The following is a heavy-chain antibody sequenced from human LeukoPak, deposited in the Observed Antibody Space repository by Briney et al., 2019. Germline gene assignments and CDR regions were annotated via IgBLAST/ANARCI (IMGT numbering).Heavy chain of an antibody. V-gene: IGHV3-7*01. D-gene: IGHD2-21*02. CDR1: GFTFSSYW. Sequence: PGGSLRLSCAASGFTFSSYWMSWVRQTPGEGLEYLANINQVGSQTYYMDSVKGRFTISRDNAKNSLYLQMNSLRAEDTAVYYCASVVVTVDYWGQGTLVTVSS. J-gene: IGHJ4*02. CDR3: ASVVVTVDY. CDR2: INQVGSQT.